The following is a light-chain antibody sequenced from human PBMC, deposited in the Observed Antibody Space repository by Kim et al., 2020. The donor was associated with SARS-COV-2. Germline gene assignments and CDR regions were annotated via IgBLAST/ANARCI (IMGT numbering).Light chain of an antibody. J-gene: IGLJ3*02. V-gene: IGLV2-14*03. CDR3: SSYTSSSTPYWV. CDR1: SSDVGGYNY. CDR2: DVS. Sequence: LSQPASVSGSPGQSITISCTGTSSDVGGYNYVSWYQQHPGKAPKLMIYDVSNRPSGVSNRFSGSKSGNTASLTISGLQAEDEADYYCSSYTSSSTPYWVFGGGTQLTVL.